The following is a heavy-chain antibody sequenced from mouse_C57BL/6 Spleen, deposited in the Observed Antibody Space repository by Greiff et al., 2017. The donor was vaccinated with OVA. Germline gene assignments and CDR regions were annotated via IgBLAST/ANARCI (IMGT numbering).Heavy chain of an antibody. V-gene: IGHV5-17*01. Sequence: EVKLVESGGGLVKPGGSLKLSCAASGFTFSDYGMHWVRQAPEKGLAWVAYISSGSSTIYYADTVKGRFTISRDNAKNTLFLQMTSLRSEDTAMYYCARDAYYSTLDYWGQGTTLTVSS. J-gene: IGHJ2*01. CDR3: ARDAYYSTLDY. D-gene: IGHD2-5*01. CDR1: GFTFSDYG. CDR2: ISSGSSTI.